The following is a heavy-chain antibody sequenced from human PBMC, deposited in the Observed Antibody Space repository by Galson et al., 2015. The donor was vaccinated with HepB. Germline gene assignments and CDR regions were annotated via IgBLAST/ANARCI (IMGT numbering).Heavy chain of an antibody. J-gene: IGHJ4*02. CDR1: GGSFSGYY. D-gene: IGHD6-13*01. CDR2: INHSGST. Sequence: TLSLTCAVYGGSFSGYYWSWIRQPPGKGLEWIGEINHSGSTNYNPSLRSRVTISVDTSKNQFSLKLSSVTAADTAVYYCARFPTRSSWYFTQPDYWGQGTLVTVSS. V-gene: IGHV4-34*09. CDR3: ARFPTRSSWYFTQPDY.